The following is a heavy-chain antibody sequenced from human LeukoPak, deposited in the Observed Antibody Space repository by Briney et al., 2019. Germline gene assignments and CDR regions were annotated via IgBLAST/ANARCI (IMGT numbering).Heavy chain of an antibody. D-gene: IGHD3/OR15-3a*01. CDR3: ARDSGFSGTQRGEY. CDR2: INSDGSST. V-gene: IGHV3-74*01. Sequence: GGSLRLSCAASGFTFSSYWMRWVRQAPGKGLVWVSRINSDGSSTSYADFVKGRFTISRDNAKNALYLQMNSLRSEDTAVYFCARDSGFSGTQRGEYWGHGTLVTVSS. J-gene: IGHJ4*01. CDR1: GFTFSSYW.